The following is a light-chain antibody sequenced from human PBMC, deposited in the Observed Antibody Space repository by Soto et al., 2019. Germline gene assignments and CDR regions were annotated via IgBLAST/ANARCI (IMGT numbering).Light chain of an antibody. CDR2: DDR. J-gene: IGLJ2*01. V-gene: IGLV3-21*04. Sequence: SYELSQSPSLSVAPGKTATITCGGNNIGSKSVHWYQQKPGQAPVVVIHDDRDRPSGIPERFAGSNSGNTATLTITRVEAGDEADSYCQVWDPSSEHVLFGGGTKLTVL. CDR1: NIGSKS. CDR3: QVWDPSSEHVL.